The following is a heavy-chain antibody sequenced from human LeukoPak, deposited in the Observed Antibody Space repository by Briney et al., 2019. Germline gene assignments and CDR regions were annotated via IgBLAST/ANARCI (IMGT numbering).Heavy chain of an antibody. J-gene: IGHJ5*02. V-gene: IGHV3-30-3*01. CDR1: GFTFRSYA. CDR2: ISYVGSNK. CDR3: ARDDIVVVVAASHHNWFDP. Sequence: GGSLRLSCVASGFTFRSYAMHWVREAPGKGLEWVMVISYVGSNKYYADSVKGRFTISRDNSKNTLYLQMTRLRAEDTAVYYCARDDIVVVVAASHHNWFDPWGQGTLVTVSS. D-gene: IGHD2-15*01.